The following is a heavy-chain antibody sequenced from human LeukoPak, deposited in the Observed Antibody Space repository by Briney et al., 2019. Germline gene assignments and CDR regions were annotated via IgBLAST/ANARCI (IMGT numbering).Heavy chain of an antibody. CDR2: IYYSGST. CDR3: AREYSSSSPPYYYYTDV. J-gene: IGHJ6*03. Sequence: SETLSLTCTVSGGSISSSSYYWGWIRQPPGKGLEWIGSIYYSGSTYYNPSLKSRVTISVDTSKNQFSLKLSSVTAADTAVYYCAREYSSSSPPYYYYTDVWGKGTTVTVSS. V-gene: IGHV4-39*07. CDR1: GGSISSSSYY. D-gene: IGHD6-6*01.